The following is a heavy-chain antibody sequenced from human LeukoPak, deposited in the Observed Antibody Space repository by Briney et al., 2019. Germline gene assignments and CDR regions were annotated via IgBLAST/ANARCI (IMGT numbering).Heavy chain of an antibody. V-gene: IGHV1-18*04. CDR1: GYTFTDYY. J-gene: IGHJ5*02. CDR3: ARQRRWNYAFDP. Sequence: ASVKVSCKASGYTFTDYYLHWVRQAPGQGLEWMGWISADNGDTNYAQKFQGRVTITTDASTTTAHMELRSLRSDDTAVYYCARQRRWNYAFDPWGQGTLVTVSS. D-gene: IGHD1-7*01. CDR2: ISADNGDT.